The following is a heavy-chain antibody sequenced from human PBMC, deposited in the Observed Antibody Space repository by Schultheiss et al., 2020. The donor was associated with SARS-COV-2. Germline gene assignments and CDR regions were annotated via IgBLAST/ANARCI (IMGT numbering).Heavy chain of an antibody. CDR1: GGSISSYY. V-gene: IGHV4-34*01. CDR2: INHSGST. J-gene: IGHJ4*02. D-gene: IGHD3-3*01. Sequence: SETLSLTCTVSGGSISSYYWSWIRQPPGKGLEWIGEINHSGSTNYNPSLKSRVTISVDTSKNQFSLKLSSVTAADTAVYYCARFYNDFWSGYYKPAYFDYWGQGTLVTVSS. CDR3: ARFYNDFWSGYYKPAYFDY.